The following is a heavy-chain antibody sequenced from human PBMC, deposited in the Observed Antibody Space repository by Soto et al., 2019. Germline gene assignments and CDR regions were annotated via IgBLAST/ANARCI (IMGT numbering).Heavy chain of an antibody. V-gene: IGHV1-18*01. CDR3: ARAGGYSLSGNPNFYYYGMDV. CDR1: GYTFTSYG. D-gene: IGHD2-21*01. J-gene: IGHJ6*02. Sequence: ASVKVSCKASGYTFTSYGISWVRQAPGQGLEWMGWISAYNGNTNYAQKLQGRVTMTTDTSTSTAYMELRSLRSDDTAVYYCARAGGYSLSGNPNFYYYGMDVWGQGTTVTVSS. CDR2: ISAYNGNT.